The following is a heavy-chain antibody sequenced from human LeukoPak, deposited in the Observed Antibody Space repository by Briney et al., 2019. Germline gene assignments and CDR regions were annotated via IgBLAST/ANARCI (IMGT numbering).Heavy chain of an antibody. J-gene: IGHJ4*02. CDR2: INSDGSSI. V-gene: IGHV3-74*01. D-gene: IGHD2-2*01. Sequence: GGSLRLSCAASGFTFSSYWMHWVRQAPGKGLVWVSRINSDGSSINYADSVKGRFTISRDNAKSTLYLQMNSLRVEDTAVYYCARASSTSCYYWGQGTLVTVSS. CDR1: GFTFSSYW. CDR3: ARASSTSCYY.